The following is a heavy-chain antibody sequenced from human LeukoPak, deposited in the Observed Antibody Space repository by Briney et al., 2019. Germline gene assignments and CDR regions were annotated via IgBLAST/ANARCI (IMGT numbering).Heavy chain of an antibody. J-gene: IGHJ6*04. D-gene: IGHD3-10*02. CDR3: AELGITMIGGV. CDR2: ISSSGSTI. V-gene: IGHV3-48*03. Sequence: GGSLRLSCATSGFTFSSYEMNWVRQAPGKGLEWVSYISSSGSTIYYADSVKGRFTISRGNAKNSLYLQMNSLRAEDTAVYYCAELGITMIGGVWGKGTTVTISS. CDR1: GFTFSSYE.